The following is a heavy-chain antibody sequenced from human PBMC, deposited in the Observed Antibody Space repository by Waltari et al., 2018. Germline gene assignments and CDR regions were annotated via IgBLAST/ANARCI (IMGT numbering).Heavy chain of an antibody. CDR1: GFTFGDYA. Sequence: EVQLVESGGGLVQPGRSLRLSCTASGFTFGDYAMSWFRQAPGKGLGWVGFIRSKAYGGTTEYAASVKGRFTISRDDSKSIAYLQMNSLKTEDTAVYYCTRDRESYRYWVYYYGMDVWGQGTTVTVSS. J-gene: IGHJ6*02. CDR2: IRSKAYGGTT. CDR3: TRDRESYRYWVYYYGMDV. D-gene: IGHD3-16*02. V-gene: IGHV3-49*03.